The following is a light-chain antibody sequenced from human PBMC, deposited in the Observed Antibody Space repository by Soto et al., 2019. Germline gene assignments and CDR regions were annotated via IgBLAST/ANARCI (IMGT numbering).Light chain of an antibody. V-gene: IGKV1-9*01. CDR1: QGISSY. J-gene: IGKJ1*01. CDR3: QQLNRSHQT. CDR2: AAS. Sequence: DIQLTQSPYFLSGSIGDRFTITGRASQGISSYLAWYQQKPGRAPKLLIDAASTLQSGVPSRFSGSGSGTEFTLTINSLQPEDFATYYCQQLNRSHQTFGQWTKVDIK.